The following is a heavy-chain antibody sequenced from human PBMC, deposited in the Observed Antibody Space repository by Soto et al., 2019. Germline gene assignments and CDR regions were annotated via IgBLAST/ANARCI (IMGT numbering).Heavy chain of an antibody. D-gene: IGHD3-22*01. CDR1: GGSISSYY. J-gene: IGHJ3*02. V-gene: IGHV4-59*01. CDR3: AREGDYYDSSGYSQDAFDI. CDR2: IYYSGST. Sequence: SETLSLTCTVSGGSISSYYWSWIRQPPGKGLDWIGYIYYSGSTNYNPSLKSRVTISVDTSKNPFSLKLSSVTAADTAVYFCAREGDYYDSSGYSQDAFDIWGQGTMVT.